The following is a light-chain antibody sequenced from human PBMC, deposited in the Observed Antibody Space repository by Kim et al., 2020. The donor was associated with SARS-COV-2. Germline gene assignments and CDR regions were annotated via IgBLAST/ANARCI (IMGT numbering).Light chain of an antibody. CDR2: DAS. CDR3: QQRNNWYT. J-gene: IGKJ2*01. CDR1: QSVDSY. V-gene: IGKV3-11*01. Sequence: LSLSPGETATLSCRASQSVDSYLAWYQQKPGQAPRLLIYDASNRAPGIPARFSGSGSGTDFTLTIRSLEPEDFAVYYCQQRNNWYTFGQGTKLEIK.